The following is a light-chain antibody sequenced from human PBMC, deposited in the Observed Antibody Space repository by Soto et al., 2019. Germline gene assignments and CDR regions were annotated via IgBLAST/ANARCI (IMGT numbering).Light chain of an antibody. J-gene: IGKJ4*01. CDR1: QSVNIY. V-gene: IGKV3D-15*01. CDR2: GAS. Sequence: EIVITQAPATVSVSPGERATLSCRASQSVNIYLAWYQQKPGQAPRLLIFGASYRATGIPARFSGSGSGTEFNLTISSLQSEDFAVYFCQQYDDWLRLTFGGGTKVDIK. CDR3: QQYDDWLRLT.